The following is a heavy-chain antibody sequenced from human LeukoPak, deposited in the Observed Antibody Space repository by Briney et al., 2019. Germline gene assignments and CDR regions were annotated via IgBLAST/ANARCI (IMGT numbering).Heavy chain of an antibody. CDR2: INPSGGST. J-gene: IGHJ6*03. D-gene: IGHD5-12*01. CDR3: ARVGGYSGYDSVWYYYYMDV. CDR1: GYTFTSYY. V-gene: IGHV1-46*01. Sequence: GSVKVSRKASGYTFTSYYMHWVRQAPGQGLEWMGIINPSGGSTSYAQKLQGRVTMTTDTSTSTAYMELRSLRSDDTAVYYCARVGGYSGYDSVWYYYYMDVWGKGTTVTISS.